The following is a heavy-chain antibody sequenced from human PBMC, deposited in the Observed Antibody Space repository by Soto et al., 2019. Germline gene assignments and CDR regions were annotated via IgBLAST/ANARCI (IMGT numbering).Heavy chain of an antibody. CDR3: ARVAD. CDR2: ISSGSSDT. J-gene: IGHJ4*02. Sequence: XGGLRVTCLASRFTCSRGSMNWVRQVPGKGLEWVASISSGSSDTCYADSVKGRFIISRDNEQNSMFLQMNTLRPEDKAMYYCARVADWAPGTQVTVSS. V-gene: IGHV3-21*01. CDR1: RFTCSRGS.